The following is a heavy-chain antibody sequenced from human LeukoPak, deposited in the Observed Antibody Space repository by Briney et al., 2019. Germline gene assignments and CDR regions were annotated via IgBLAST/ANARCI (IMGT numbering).Heavy chain of an antibody. V-gene: IGHV3-15*01. CDR1: GFTFSNAW. CDR3: TTLLLWFGFDY. CDR2: MRSKTDGGTI. J-gene: IGHJ4*02. Sequence: SGGSLRLSCAASGFTFSNAWMSWVRQAPGKGLEWVGRMRSKTDGGTIDYAAPVKGRFTISRDDSKNTLHQQMNSLKTEDTGVYYCTTLLLWFGFDYWGQGSPVTVSS. D-gene: IGHD3-10*01.